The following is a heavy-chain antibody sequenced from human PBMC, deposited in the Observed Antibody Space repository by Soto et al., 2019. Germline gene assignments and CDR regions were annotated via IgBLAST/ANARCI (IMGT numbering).Heavy chain of an antibody. CDR2: SSSTGAVI. V-gene: IGHV3-11*01. Sequence: GGSLRLSCEASGFTFSDYYMTWVRQAPGKGLEWIAYSSSTGAVIYYADSVQGRLTISRDNPKNSLHLQMDSLRPEDTAVYYCARIGEFYGTGSYGNSDVFDIWGQGTLVTVSS. D-gene: IGHD3-10*01. J-gene: IGHJ3*02. CDR3: ARIGEFYGTGSYGNSDVFDI. CDR1: GFTFSDYY.